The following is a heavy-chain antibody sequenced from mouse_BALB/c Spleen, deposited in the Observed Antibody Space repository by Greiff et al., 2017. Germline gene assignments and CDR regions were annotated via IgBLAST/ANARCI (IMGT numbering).Heavy chain of an antibody. CDR2: IRLKSNNYAT. D-gene: IGHD2-2*01. CDR1: GFTFSNYW. V-gene: IGHV6-6*02. CDR3: TRNGNDGEGGAMDY. J-gene: IGHJ4*01. Sequence: EVMLVESGGGLVQPGGSLKLSCVASGFTFSNYWMNWVRQSPEKGLEWVAEIRLKSNNYATHYAASVKGRFTISRDDSKSSVYLQMNNLRADDTGVYYYTRNGNDGEGGAMDYWGQGTSVTVSS.